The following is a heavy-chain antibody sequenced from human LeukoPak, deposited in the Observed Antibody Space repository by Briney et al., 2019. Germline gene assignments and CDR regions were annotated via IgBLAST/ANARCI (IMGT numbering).Heavy chain of an antibody. CDR2: IFHSGST. V-gene: IGHV4-39*07. Sequence: SETLSLTCTVSGGSISSSSYYWGWIRQSPGKGLEWIGEIFHSGSTNYNPSLKSRVAISVDKSKNQFSLKLTSVTAADTAVYFCARASYDFLTAYYIDYWGQGTLVTVSA. J-gene: IGHJ4*02. CDR3: ARASYDFLTAYYIDY. CDR1: GGSISSSSYY. D-gene: IGHD3-9*01.